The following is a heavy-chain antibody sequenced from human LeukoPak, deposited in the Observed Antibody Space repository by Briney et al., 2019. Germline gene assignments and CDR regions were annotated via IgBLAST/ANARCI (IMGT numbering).Heavy chain of an antibody. CDR3: ATGLYYFDY. CDR2: IKEDGSEK. V-gene: IGHV3-7*01. Sequence: GGSLRLSCAASGFTFSSSWMTWVRQAPEKGLEWVANIKEDGSEKYYVDSVQGRFTISRDNAQNSLYLQMNSLRAEDTAVYYCATGLYYFDYWGQGTLVTVSS. D-gene: IGHD3/OR15-3a*01. CDR1: GFTFSSSW. J-gene: IGHJ4*02.